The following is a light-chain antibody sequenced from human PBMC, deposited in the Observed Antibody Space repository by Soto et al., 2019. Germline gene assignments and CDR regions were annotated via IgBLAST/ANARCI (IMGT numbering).Light chain of an antibody. CDR2: RAS. CDR1: QGISNY. V-gene: IGKV1-5*03. CDR3: QQYSTYPYT. J-gene: IGKJ2*01. Sequence: DIQMTQSPSTLSASVGDSVTITCRASQGISNYLAWYHQKPGEAPKLLIYRASTLESGVPSRFSGRGSATEFTLSISSLQPDDFATYYCQQYSTYPYTFGQGTKLEIK.